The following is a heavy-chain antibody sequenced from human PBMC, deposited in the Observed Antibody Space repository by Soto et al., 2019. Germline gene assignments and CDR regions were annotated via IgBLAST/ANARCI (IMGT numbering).Heavy chain of an antibody. V-gene: IGHV3-23*01. D-gene: IGHD3-22*01. CDR2: ISGSGDTT. Sequence: EVQLLESGEGLEQPGGSLRLSCAASGLTFRSYVMNWVRQAPGKGLEWLAGISGSGDTTHYSDSVKGRFSISRDNSKNTLFRQKNRLGAEDTVVYYCAETRLYDSAGYHRDALDIWGQGTRVTVSS. J-gene: IGHJ3*02. CDR3: AETRLYDSAGYHRDALDI. CDR1: GLTFRSYV.